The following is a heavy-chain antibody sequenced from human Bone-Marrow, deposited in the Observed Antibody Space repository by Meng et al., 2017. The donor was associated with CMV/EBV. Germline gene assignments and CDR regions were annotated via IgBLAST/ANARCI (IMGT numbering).Heavy chain of an antibody. CDR3: ARGSDGSGRGFEP. CDR2: IYYSGST. Sequence: SETLSLNCTVSGGSISSYYWSWIRQPPGKGLEWIGYIYYSGSTNYNPSLKSRVTISVDTSKNQFSLKLSSVTAADTAVYYCARGSDGSGRGFEPWGQGTLVTVSS. CDR1: GGSISSYY. D-gene: IGHD3-10*01. J-gene: IGHJ5*02. V-gene: IGHV4-59*01.